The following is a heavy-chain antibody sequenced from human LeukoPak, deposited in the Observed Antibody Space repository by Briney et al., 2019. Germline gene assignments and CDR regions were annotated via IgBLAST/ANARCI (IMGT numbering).Heavy chain of an antibody. V-gene: IGHV1-2*02. CDR1: GYTFTGYY. CDR3: ARSDDSSGYFDY. CDR2: INPNSGGT. D-gene: IGHD3-22*01. J-gene: IGHJ4*02. Sequence: ASVKVSCKASGYTFTGYYMHWVRQAPGQGLEWMGWINPNSGGTNYAQKFQGRVTMTRDTSISTAYMELSRLGSDDTAVYYCARSDDSSGYFDYWGQGTLVTVSS.